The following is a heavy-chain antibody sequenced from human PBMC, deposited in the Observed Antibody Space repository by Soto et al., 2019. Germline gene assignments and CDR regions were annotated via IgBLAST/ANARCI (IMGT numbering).Heavy chain of an antibody. V-gene: IGHV2-5*02. CDR2: IYWDDDK. Sequence: QITLKESGPTLVKPTQTLTLTCTFSGFSLSTSGVGVGWIRQPPGKALEWLAVIYWDDDKRYSSSLKSRLTITKDTSNNQVVLTMTNMDPVDTATYYCAHHPCYGLGSYSFDYWGQGILVTVSS. CDR1: GFSLSTSGVG. D-gene: IGHD3-10*01. J-gene: IGHJ4*02. CDR3: AHHPCYGLGSYSFDY.